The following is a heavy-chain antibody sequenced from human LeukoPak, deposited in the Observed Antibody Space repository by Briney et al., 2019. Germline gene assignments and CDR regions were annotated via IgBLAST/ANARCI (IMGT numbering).Heavy chain of an antibody. V-gene: IGHV1-24*01. D-gene: IGHD2-2*01. J-gene: IGHJ4*02. Sequence: AWVKVSRKVSGYTLTALFMHAVRQAPGRGLEWMGGFDPEDGETIYAQKFQGRVTMTEDTSTHTAYMELSSLRSEDTAVYYCPANSPSSWKAHDYWGQGTLVTVSS. CDR3: PANSPSSWKAHDY. CDR2: FDPEDGET. CDR1: GYTLTALF.